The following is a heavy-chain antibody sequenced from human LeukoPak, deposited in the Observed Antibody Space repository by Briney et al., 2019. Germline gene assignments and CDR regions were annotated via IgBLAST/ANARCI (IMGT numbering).Heavy chain of an antibody. J-gene: IGHJ5*02. V-gene: IGHV3-30*03. CDR1: GFTFSSYS. CDR2: ISYDGSNK. D-gene: IGHD3-9*01. CDR3: ARGGPRYFDWLPYT. Sequence: GGSLRLSCAASGFTFSSYSMHWVRQAPGKGLEWVAVISYDGSNKYYADSVKGRFTISRDNSKNTLYLQMNSLRAEDTAVYYCARGGPRYFDWLPYTWGQGTLVTVSS.